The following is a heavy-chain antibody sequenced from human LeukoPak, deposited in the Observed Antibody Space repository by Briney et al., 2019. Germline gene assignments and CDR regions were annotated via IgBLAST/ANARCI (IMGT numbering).Heavy chain of an antibody. D-gene: IGHD3-22*01. J-gene: IGHJ4*02. CDR3: ARVKRVYDSSGYYSYASDY. V-gene: IGHV1-2*02. CDR1: GYTFTGYY. CDR2: INPHSGGT. Sequence: PGASVKVSCKASGYTFTGYYMHWVRQAPGQGLEGMGWINPHSGGTNYAQKFQGRVTMTRDTSISTAYMELSRLRSDDTDVFYCARVKRVYDSSGYYSYASDYWGQGTLVTVSS.